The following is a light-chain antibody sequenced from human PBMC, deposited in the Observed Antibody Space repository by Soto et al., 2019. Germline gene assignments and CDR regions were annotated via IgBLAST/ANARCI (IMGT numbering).Light chain of an antibody. Sequence: DIQMTQSPSSLSASVGDRVTLTCRASQDISNYLAWYKQKPEKVPKLLIYAASTLQSGVPSRFSGSGSGTDFTLTISSLKPEDFETYYCQQSYSTPITFGQGTKVDIK. J-gene: IGKJ1*01. V-gene: IGKV1-27*01. CDR2: AAS. CDR3: QQSYSTPIT. CDR1: QDISNY.